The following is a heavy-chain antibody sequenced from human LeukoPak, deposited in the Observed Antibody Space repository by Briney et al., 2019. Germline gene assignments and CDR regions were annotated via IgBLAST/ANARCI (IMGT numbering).Heavy chain of an antibody. V-gene: IGHV5-51*01. Sequence: GESLKISCKGSGYSFTSYWIGWVRQMPGKGLEWMGIIYPGDSDTRYSPSFQGQVTISADKSISTAYLQWSSLRASDTAMYYCARSRVAANYYYYYMDVWGKGTTVTVSS. CDR1: GYSFTSYW. CDR3: ARSRVAANYYYYYMDV. CDR2: IYPGDSDT. D-gene: IGHD2-15*01. J-gene: IGHJ6*03.